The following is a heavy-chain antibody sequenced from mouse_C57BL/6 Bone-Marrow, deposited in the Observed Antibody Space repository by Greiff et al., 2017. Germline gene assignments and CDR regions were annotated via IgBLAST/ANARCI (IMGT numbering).Heavy chain of an antibody. D-gene: IGHD2-4*01. CDR1: GYTFTSYW. CDR3: NRCEYDVAWLAY. CDR2: IYPGNSDT. V-gene: IGHV1-5*01. J-gene: IGHJ3*01. Sequence: VQLKESGTVLARPGASVKMSCKTSGYTFTSYWMHWVKQRPGQGLEWIGAIYPGNSDTSYNQKFKGKAKLTAGTSASTAYMELSSLTNEDSAVYYCNRCEYDVAWLAYWGRGTRVTVSA.